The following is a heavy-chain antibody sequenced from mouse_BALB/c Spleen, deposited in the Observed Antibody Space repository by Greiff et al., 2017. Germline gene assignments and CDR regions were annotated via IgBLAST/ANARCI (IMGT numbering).Heavy chain of an antibody. CDR2: ISSGGSYT. Sequence: EVHLVESGGDLVKPGGSLKLSCAASGFTFSSYAMSWVRQSPEKRLEWVAEISSGGSYTYYPDTVTGRFTISRDNAKNTLYLEMSSLRSEDTAMYYCAREGTTVVATGAMDYWGQGTSVTVSS. D-gene: IGHD1-1*01. V-gene: IGHV5-9-4*01. J-gene: IGHJ4*01. CDR1: GFTFSSYA. CDR3: AREGTTVVATGAMDY.